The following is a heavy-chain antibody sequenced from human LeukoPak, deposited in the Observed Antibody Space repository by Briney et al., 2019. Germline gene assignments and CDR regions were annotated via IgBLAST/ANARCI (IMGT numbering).Heavy chain of an antibody. V-gene: IGHV1-69*05. CDR1: GGTFSSYA. CDR2: SIPIFGTA. CDR3: ARERETNFDY. J-gene: IGHJ4*02. D-gene: IGHD4-11*01. Sequence: ASVKVSCKASGGTFSSYAISWVRQAPGQGLEWMGGSIPIFGTANYAQRFQGRGTITTDESTSTAYMELSSLRSEDTAVYYCARERETNFDYWGQGTLVTVSS.